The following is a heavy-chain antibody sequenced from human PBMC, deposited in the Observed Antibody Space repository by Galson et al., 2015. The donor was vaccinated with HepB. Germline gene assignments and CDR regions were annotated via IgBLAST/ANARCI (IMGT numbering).Heavy chain of an antibody. Sequence: SLRLSCAASGFPFNTYWMTWVRQAPGKGPEWVANIKHDGSEKYYVDSVKGRFTISRDNAKNSLSLQMNSLRAEDTAVYYCARDFICSTTSCYKHYFDYWGQGALVTVSS. D-gene: IGHD2-2*02. CDR2: IKHDGSEK. CDR3: ARDFICSTTSCYKHYFDY. J-gene: IGHJ4*02. CDR1: GFPFNTYW. V-gene: IGHV3-7*03.